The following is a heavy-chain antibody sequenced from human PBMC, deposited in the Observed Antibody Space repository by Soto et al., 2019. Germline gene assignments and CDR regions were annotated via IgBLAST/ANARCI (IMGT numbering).Heavy chain of an antibody. J-gene: IGHJ4*02. D-gene: IGHD6-6*01. Sequence: SQTLSLTCAISGDSVSDNSAAWNWIRQSPSRGLEWLGRTYYRSKWYNDYAVSVKSRITVTPDTSKNQFSLHLNSVTPEDTAVYYCARIAARRTGPFDYWGQGTLVTVSS. CDR3: ARIAARRTGPFDY. CDR1: GDSVSDNSAA. V-gene: IGHV6-1*01. CDR2: TYYRSKWYN.